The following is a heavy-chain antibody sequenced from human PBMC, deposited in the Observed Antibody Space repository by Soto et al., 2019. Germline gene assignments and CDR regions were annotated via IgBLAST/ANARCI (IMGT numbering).Heavy chain of an antibody. CDR1: GFTFSSYG. V-gene: IGHV3-30*18. CDR2: TSYDGSNK. J-gene: IGHJ4*02. CDR3: AKDRAPSLDY. D-gene: IGHD3-10*01. Sequence: QVQLVESGGGVVQPGRSLRLSCAASGFTFSSYGMHWVRQAPGKGLEWVAVTSYDGSNKYYADSVKGRFTISRDNSKNTLYLQMNSLRAEDTAVYYCAKDRAPSLDYWGQGTLVTVSS.